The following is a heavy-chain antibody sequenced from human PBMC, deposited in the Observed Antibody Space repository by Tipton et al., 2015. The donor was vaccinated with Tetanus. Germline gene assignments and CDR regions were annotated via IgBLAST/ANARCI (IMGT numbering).Heavy chain of an antibody. CDR3: ASRLAVAGNEYGMDV. Sequence: QMQLVQSGAEVKKPGASVKVSCKASGYTFTSYYMHWVRQAPGQGLEWMGIINPSGGSTSYAQKFQGRVTMTRDTSTSTVYMELSSLRSEDTAVYYCASRLAVAGNEYGMDVWGQGTTVTVSS. CDR1: GYTFTSYY. CDR2: INPSGGST. D-gene: IGHD6-19*01. J-gene: IGHJ6*02. V-gene: IGHV1-46*01.